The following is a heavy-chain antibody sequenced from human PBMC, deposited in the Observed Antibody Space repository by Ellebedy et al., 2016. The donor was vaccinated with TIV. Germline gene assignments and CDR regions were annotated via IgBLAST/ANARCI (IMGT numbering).Heavy chain of an antibody. CDR3: SKGGYYSHDAFDM. J-gene: IGHJ3*02. D-gene: IGHD3-22*01. V-gene: IGHV3-74*01. CDR1: GFTFSSYW. CDR2: IYGDGTIT. Sequence: GGSLRLXCAASGFTFSSYWMHWVRQAPGKGLVWVSRIYGDGTITTYADSVKGRFTISRDNAKNTLYLQMNSLRADDTAVYYCSKGGYYSHDAFDMWGQGTMVTVSS.